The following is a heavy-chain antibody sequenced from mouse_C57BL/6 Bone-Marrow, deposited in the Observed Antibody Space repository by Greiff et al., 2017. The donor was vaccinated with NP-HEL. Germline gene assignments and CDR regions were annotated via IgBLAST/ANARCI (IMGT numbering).Heavy chain of an antibody. Sequence: QVQLQQPGAELVMPGASVKLSCKASGYTFTSYWMHWVKQRPGQGLEWIGEIDPSDSYTNYNQKFKGKSTLTVDKSSSTAYMQLSSLISEDSAVYYCASEDGSSYWYFDVWGTGTTVTVSS. J-gene: IGHJ1*03. V-gene: IGHV1-69*01. CDR1: GYTFTSYW. D-gene: IGHD1-1*01. CDR3: ASEDGSSYWYFDV. CDR2: IDPSDSYT.